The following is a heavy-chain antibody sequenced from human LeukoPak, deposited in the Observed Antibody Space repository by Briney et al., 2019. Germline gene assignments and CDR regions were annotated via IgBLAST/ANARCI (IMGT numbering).Heavy chain of an antibody. CDR2: IYYSGST. CDR3: ARFGGLYWFDP. D-gene: IGHD3-10*01. V-gene: IGHV4-59*08. J-gene: IGHJ5*02. CDR1: GGSISSYY. Sequence: SETLSLTCTVSGGSISSYYWSWLRQPPGKGLEWIGYIYYSGSTNYNPSLKSRVTISVDTSKNQFSLKLSSVTAADTAVYYCARFGGLYWFDPWGQGTLVTVSS.